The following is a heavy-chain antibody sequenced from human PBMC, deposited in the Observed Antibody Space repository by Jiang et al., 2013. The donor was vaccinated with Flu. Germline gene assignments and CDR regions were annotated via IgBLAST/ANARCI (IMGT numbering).Heavy chain of an antibody. CDR2: IYWDNEK. V-gene: IGHV2-5*02. Sequence: KPTQTLTLTCTFSGFSLTTTGVGVGWVRQSPGMALEWLALIYWDNEKRYSPSLRSRLTVTKDTSKNQVVLTMTNMDPVDTATYYCVHREEATSFGPGYYYYGLDVWSQGTTVTVSS. CDR3: VHREEATSFGPGYYYYGLDV. CDR1: GFSLTTTGVG. J-gene: IGHJ6*02. D-gene: IGHD3/OR15-3a*01.